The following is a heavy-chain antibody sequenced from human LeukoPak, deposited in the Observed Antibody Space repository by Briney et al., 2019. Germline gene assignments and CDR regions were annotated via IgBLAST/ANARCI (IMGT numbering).Heavy chain of an antibody. J-gene: IGHJ4*02. D-gene: IGHD4-17*01. Sequence: GESLRLSCAASGFTFSSYAMHWVRQAPGKGLEYVSAISGSGGATYYADSVKGRFTISRDNSKNTLYLQMSSLRPEDMAVYYCVSLPRTTVTTSGDYWGQGTLVTVSS. V-gene: IGHV3-64D*06. CDR3: VSLPRTTVTTSGDY. CDR1: GFTFSSYA. CDR2: ISGSGGAT.